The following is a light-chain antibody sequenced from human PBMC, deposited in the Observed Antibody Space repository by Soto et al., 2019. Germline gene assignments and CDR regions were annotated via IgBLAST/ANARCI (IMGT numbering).Light chain of an antibody. CDR1: QGIRND. J-gene: IGKJ1*01. Sequence: AIPNNHSPSSPSASFGEKINNTCRASQGIRNDLGWYQQKPGKAPKLLIYGASSLQSGVPSRFSGSGSGTDFTLTISSLQPEDFATYFCLQDYNYPRTFGQGTKVDIK. CDR2: GAS. CDR3: LQDYNYPRT. V-gene: IGKV1-6*02.